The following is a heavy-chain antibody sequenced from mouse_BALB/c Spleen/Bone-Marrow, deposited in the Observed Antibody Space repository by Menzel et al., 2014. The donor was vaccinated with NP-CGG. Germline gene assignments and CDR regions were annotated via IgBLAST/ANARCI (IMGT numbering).Heavy chain of an antibody. V-gene: IGHV1-14*01. CDR3: AEGDYYGSSWFAY. D-gene: IGHD1-1*01. CDR1: GYTFTGYV. Sequence: EVKVVESGPELVKPGASVKMSCKASGYTFTGYVMHWVKQKPGQGLEWIGYINPYNDGTKYNEKFKGKATLTSDKSSSTAYMELSSLTSEDSAVYYCAEGDYYGSSWFAYWGQGTLVTVSA. J-gene: IGHJ3*01. CDR2: INPYNDGT.